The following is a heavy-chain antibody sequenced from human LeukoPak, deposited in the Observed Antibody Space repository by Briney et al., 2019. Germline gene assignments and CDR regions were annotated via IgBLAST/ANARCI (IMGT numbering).Heavy chain of an antibody. J-gene: IGHJ6*03. CDR1: GYTFTGYY. CDR2: INPNSGGT. D-gene: IGHD2-15*01. CDR3: ARYVVVVAATGALDYYYYMDV. V-gene: IGHV1-2*02. Sequence: GASVKVSCKASGYTFTGYYLHWVRQAPGQGLEWMGWINPNSGGTNYAQKFQGRVTMTRDTSISTAYMELSRLRSDDTAVYYCARYVVVVAATGALDYYYYMDVWGKGTTVTVSS.